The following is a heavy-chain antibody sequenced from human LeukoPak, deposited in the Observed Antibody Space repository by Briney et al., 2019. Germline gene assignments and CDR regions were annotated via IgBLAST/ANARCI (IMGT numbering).Heavy chain of an antibody. CDR2: ISGRGGST. D-gene: IGHD5-18*01. J-gene: IGHJ4*02. V-gene: IGHV3-23*01. Sequence: GGSLRLSCAASGFTFSRYVMSGVGQAAGKGVEWVSAISGRGGSTYYTDSVKGRFTISRNNYKNTLYLQMNSLTAEDTAVYYCAKEGRAALDTAPFDYWGQGTLVTVSS. CDR3: AKEGRAALDTAPFDY. CDR1: GFTFSRYV.